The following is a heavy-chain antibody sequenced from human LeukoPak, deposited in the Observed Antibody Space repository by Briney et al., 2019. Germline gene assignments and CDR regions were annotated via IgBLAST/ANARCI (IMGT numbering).Heavy chain of an antibody. V-gene: IGHV3-33*01. Sequence: GGSLRLSCAASGFTFSSYGMHWVRQAPGKGLEWVAVIWYDGSNKYYADSVKGRFTISRDNSKNTLYLQMNSLRAEDAAVYYCARNYGGYYGMDVWGQGTTVTVSS. J-gene: IGHJ6*02. CDR1: GFTFSSYG. CDR2: IWYDGSNK. CDR3: ARNYGGYYGMDV. D-gene: IGHD3-10*01.